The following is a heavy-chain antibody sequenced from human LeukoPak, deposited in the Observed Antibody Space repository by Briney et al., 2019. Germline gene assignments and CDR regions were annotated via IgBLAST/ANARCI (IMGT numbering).Heavy chain of an antibody. J-gene: IGHJ4*02. CDR3: AKGDSSSWYGIIDY. Sequence: PGGSLRLSCAASGFTFSSYAMSWARQAPGKGLEWVSAISGSGGSTYYADSVKGRFTISRDNSKNTLYLQMNSLRAEDTAVYYCAKGDSSSWYGIIDYWGQGTLVTVSS. CDR2: ISGSGGST. D-gene: IGHD6-13*01. V-gene: IGHV3-23*01. CDR1: GFTFSSYA.